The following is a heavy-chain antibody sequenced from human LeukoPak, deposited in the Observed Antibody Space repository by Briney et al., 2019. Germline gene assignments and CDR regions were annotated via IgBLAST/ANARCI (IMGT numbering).Heavy chain of an antibody. CDR2: IYYSGST. CDR1: GGSISSYY. D-gene: IGHD3-10*01. Sequence: KPSETLSLTCTVSGGSISSYYWSWIRQPPGKGLEWIGYIYYSGSTNYSPSLKSRVTISVDTSKNQFSLKLSSVTAADTAVYYCARAYDYYGSGSHLNWFDPWGQGTLVTVSS. J-gene: IGHJ5*02. CDR3: ARAYDYYGSGSHLNWFDP. V-gene: IGHV4-59*01.